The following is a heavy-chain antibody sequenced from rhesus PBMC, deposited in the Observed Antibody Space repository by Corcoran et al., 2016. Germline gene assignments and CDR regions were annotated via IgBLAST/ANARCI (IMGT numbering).Heavy chain of an antibody. CDR2: ITPSNGNT. CDR1: GYTFTSYY. Sequence: QVQLVQSGAEVKKPGASVKLSCKASGYTFTSYYINWVRQALEQGLDWVGTITPSNGNTGYAQRFQGRGTMTRDTSTSTAYMELNSLRSEDTAVYYCSTGGGPGGLDWGQGVLVTVSS. D-gene: IGHD3-34*01. J-gene: IGHJ4*01. CDR3: STGGGPGGLD. V-gene: IGHV1S9*01.